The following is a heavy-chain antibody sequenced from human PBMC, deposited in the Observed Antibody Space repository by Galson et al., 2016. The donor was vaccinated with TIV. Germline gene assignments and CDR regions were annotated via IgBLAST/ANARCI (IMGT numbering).Heavy chain of an antibody. J-gene: IGHJ4*02. V-gene: IGHV4-59*12. CDR2: VSDSGRT. CDR1: CGSLSDYY. CDR3: ARSGFNSDWYFFTDS. D-gene: IGHD2-21*02. Sequence: ETLSLTCSVSCGSLSDYYWNWLRQPPGKGLEWIGYVSDSGRTHYNPSLQSRITLSLDTSKIQFSLRLTSMTPADTAVYYCARSGFNSDWYFFTDSWGQGTLVTVSS.